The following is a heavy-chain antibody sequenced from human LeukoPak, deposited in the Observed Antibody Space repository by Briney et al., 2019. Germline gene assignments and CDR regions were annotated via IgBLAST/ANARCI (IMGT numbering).Heavy chain of an antibody. J-gene: IGHJ6*03. Sequence: PGGSLRLSCAASGFTFNSYSMNWVRQAPGKGLEWVSSISSSSSYIYYADSVKGRFTISRDNAKNSLYLQMNSLRAEDTAVYYCARGSTWIQLWQGMDVWGKGTTVTVSS. CDR3: ARGSTWIQLWQGMDV. V-gene: IGHV3-21*01. CDR1: GFTFNSYS. CDR2: ISSSSSYI. D-gene: IGHD5-18*01.